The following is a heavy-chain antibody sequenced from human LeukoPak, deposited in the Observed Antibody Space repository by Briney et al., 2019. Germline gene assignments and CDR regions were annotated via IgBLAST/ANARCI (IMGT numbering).Heavy chain of an antibody. CDR2: IKSKTDGGTT. CDR3: TTDQRYYDILTGYYYYYYMDV. D-gene: IGHD3-9*01. J-gene: IGHJ6*03. Sequence: KPGGSLRLSCAASGFTFSNAWMSWVRQAPGKGLEWVGRIKSKTDGGTTDYAAPVKGRFTISRDDSKNTLYLQMNSLKTEDTAVYYCTTDQRYYDILTGYYYYYYMDVWGKGTTVTVSS. V-gene: IGHV3-15*01. CDR1: GFTFSNAW.